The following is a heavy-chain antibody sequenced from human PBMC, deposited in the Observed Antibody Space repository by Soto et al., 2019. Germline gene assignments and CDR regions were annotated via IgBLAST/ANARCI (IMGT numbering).Heavy chain of an antibody. CDR1: GGSISSYY. D-gene: IGHD6-19*01. CDR3: AREVAGSIYDY. V-gene: IGHV4-59*01. J-gene: IGHJ4*02. CDR2: IYYSGST. Sequence: ASETLSLTCTVSGGSISSYYWSWIRQPPGKGLEWIGYIYYSGSTNYNPSLKSRVTISVDTSKNQFSLKLSSVTAADTAVYYCAREVAGSIYDYWGQGTLVTVSS.